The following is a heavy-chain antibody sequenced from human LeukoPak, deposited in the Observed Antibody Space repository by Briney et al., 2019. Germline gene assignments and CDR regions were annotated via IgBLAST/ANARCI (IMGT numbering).Heavy chain of an antibody. D-gene: IGHD3-3*01. V-gene: IGHV3-21*01. CDR3: ARSLRFLEWLYYYYYMDV. CDR2: ISSSSYI. J-gene: IGHJ6*03. Sequence: GGSLRLSCAASGFTFSSYSMNWVRQAPGKGLELVSSISSSSYIYYADSVKGRFTISRDNAKNSLYLQMNSLRAEDTAVYYCARSLRFLEWLYYYYYMDVCGKGTTVTVSS. CDR1: GFTFSSYS.